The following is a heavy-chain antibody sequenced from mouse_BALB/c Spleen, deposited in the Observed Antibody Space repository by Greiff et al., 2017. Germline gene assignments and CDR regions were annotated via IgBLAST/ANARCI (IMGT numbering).Heavy chain of an antibody. D-gene: IGHD2-1*01. J-gene: IGHJ2*01. CDR1: GYSITSDYA. V-gene: IGHV3-2*02. CDR3: ARDGNYFYYFDY. Sequence: VQLQQSGPGLVKPSQSLSLTCTVTGYSITSDYAWNWIRQFPGNKLEWMGYISYSGSTSYNPSLKSRISITRDTSKNQFFLQLNSVTTEDTATYYCARDGNYFYYFDYWGQGTTLTVSS. CDR2: ISYSGST.